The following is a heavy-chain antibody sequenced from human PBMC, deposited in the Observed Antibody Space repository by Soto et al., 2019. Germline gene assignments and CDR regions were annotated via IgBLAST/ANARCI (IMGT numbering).Heavy chain of an antibody. CDR1: GFTFSSYS. Sequence: GGSLRLSCAASGFTFSSYSMNWVRQAPGKGLEWVSSISSSSSYIYYADSVKGRFTISRDNAKNSLYLQMNSLRAEDTAVYYCARGSSAAVAGTFAYWGQGTLVTVS. CDR3: ARGSSAAVAGTFAY. CDR2: ISSSSSYI. D-gene: IGHD6-19*01. J-gene: IGHJ4*02. V-gene: IGHV3-21*01.